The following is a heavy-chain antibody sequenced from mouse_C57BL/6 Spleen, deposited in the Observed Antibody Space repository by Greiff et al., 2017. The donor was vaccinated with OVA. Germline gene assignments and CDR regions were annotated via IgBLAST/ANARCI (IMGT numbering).Heavy chain of an antibody. CDR3: AKGMMVKRGLDY. J-gene: IGHJ2*01. CDR2: IYPGSGST. CDR1: GYTFTSYW. Sequence: VQLQQPGAELVKPGASVKMSCKASGYTFTSYWINWVKQRPGQGLEWIGDIYPGSGSTNYNEKFKSKATLTVDTSSSTAYMQLSSLTSEDSAVYDCAKGMMVKRGLDYGGQGTTLTVSS. D-gene: IGHD2-3*01. V-gene: IGHV1-55*01.